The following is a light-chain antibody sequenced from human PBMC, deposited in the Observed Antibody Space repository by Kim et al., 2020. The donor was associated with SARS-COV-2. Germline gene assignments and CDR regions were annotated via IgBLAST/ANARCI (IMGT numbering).Light chain of an antibody. V-gene: IGLV2-14*03. Sequence: SALTQPASVSGSPGQSITISCTGTSSDVGGYIFVSWYQQQPGKAPKLIIYDVSHRPSGVSNRFSGSKSGNRASLTIFGLQAEDEADYYCTSYTSTSTLVFGGGNEVT. CDR3: TSYTSTSTLV. J-gene: IGLJ2*01. CDR1: SSDVGGYIF. CDR2: DVS.